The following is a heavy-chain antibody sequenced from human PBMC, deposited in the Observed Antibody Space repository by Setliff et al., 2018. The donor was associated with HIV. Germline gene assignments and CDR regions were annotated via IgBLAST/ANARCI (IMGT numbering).Heavy chain of an antibody. J-gene: IGHJ6*02. V-gene: IGHV4-61*01. CDR2: VYYSGTT. CDR3: ARVPSCADTWCYMYYYYYYGMDV. CDR1: GGSISSGSYF. D-gene: IGHD2-8*01. Sequence: ASETLSLTCTVSGGSISSGSYFWNWIRQPPGKGLEWIGYVYYSGTTNYNPSLKSRVTISVDTSKNQFSLSLNSVTAADTAVYYCARVPSCADTWCYMYYYYYYGMDVWGQGTTVTVSS.